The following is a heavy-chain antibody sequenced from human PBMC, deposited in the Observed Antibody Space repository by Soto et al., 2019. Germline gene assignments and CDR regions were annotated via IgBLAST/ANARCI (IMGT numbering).Heavy chain of an antibody. CDR1: GYSFTSYW. V-gene: IGHV5-51*01. CDR3: ARHYDILTGFDY. Sequence: RVESLKISCTGSGYSFTSYWIGWVRQMPGKGLVWMGIIYPGDSDTRYSPSFQGQVTISADKSISTAYLQWSSLKAADTAMYYCARHYDILTGFDYWGQGTLVTVSS. CDR2: IYPGDSDT. D-gene: IGHD3-9*01. J-gene: IGHJ4*02.